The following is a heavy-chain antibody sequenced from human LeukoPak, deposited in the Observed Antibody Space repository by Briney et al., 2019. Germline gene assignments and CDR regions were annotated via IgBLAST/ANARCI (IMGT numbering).Heavy chain of an antibody. CDR3: AKDREYYDSSGYFDY. V-gene: IGHV3-33*06. CDR2: IWYDGSNK. CDR1: GFTFSSYG. D-gene: IGHD3-22*01. J-gene: IGHJ4*02. Sequence: GGSLRLSCAASGFTFSSYGMHWVRQAPGKGLEWVAVIWYDGSNKYYADSVKGRFTISRDNSKNTLYLQMNSLRAEDTAVYYCAKDREYYDSSGYFDYWGQGTLVTVSS.